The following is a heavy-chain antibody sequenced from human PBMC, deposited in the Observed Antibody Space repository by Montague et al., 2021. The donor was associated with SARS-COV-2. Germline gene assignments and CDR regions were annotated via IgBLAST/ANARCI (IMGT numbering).Heavy chain of an antibody. D-gene: IGHD3-10*01. V-gene: IGHV4-4*09. CDR3: ARVSSTALRGVIKTSGYFALDV. CDR1: GGSLRYSY. CDR2: IYHTGTT. J-gene: IGHJ6*02. Sequence: SETLSLTCSVSGGSLRYSYWTWIRQAPERGLEWIGYIYHTGTTKYNPALQSRLTISVATAKNQFFLSLTSVTAAATAGYYCARVSSTALRGVIKTSGYFALDVWGPGTTVRVSS.